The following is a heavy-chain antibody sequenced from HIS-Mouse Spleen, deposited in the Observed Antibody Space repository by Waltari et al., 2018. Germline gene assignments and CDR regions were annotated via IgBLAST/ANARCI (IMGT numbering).Heavy chain of an antibody. J-gene: IGHJ2*01. V-gene: IGHV4-39*07. Sequence: QLQLQESGPGLVKPSETLSLTCTVSGGSISSSSYYWSWIRQPPGKGLALIGSIYYSGSTYYNPSLKSRVTISVDTSKNQFSLKLSSVTAADTAVYYCAREIPYSSSWYDWYFDLWGRGTLVTVSS. CDR2: IYYSGST. D-gene: IGHD6-13*01. CDR1: GGSISSSSYY. CDR3: AREIPYSSSWYDWYFDL.